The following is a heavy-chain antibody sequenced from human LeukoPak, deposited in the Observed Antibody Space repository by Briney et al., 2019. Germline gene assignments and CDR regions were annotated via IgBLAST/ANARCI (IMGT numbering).Heavy chain of an antibody. CDR2: VSQSGST. CDR3: ARLGYQLLYAYYYYYMDV. CDR1: GYSISSGYS. J-gene: IGHJ6*03. D-gene: IGHD2-2*02. V-gene: IGHV4-38-2*02. Sequence: SETLSLTCSVSGYSISSGYSWGWIRQPPGKGLEWIGSVSQSGSTYYNPSLKSRVTISVDTSKNQFSLKLSSVTAADTAVYYCARLGYQLLYAYYYYYMDVWAKGTTVTVSS.